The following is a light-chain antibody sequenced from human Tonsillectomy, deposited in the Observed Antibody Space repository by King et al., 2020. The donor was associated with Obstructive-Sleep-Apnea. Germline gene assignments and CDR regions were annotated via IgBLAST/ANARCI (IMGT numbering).Light chain of an antibody. CDR3: CSYAGTRWV. Sequence: PSGVSNRFSGSTPGNTASLTISGLQAEDEANYYCCSYAGTRWVFGGGTKLT. J-gene: IGLJ3*02. V-gene: IGLV2-23*01.